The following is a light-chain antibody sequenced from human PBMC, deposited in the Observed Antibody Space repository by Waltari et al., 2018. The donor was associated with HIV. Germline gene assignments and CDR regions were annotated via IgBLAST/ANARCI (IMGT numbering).Light chain of an antibody. Sequence: DIQMTQSPSSLSACVGAIVNITCRASQSITSQVIWYKQKPGKAPKLLIYAASSLQSGGPSRFSGSGSGTDFTLTINSLRPEDFATYYCQQSYGHPPTFGQGTKMEV. CDR2: AAS. CDR3: QQSYGHPPT. J-gene: IGKJ1*01. CDR1: QSITSQ. V-gene: IGKV1-39*01.